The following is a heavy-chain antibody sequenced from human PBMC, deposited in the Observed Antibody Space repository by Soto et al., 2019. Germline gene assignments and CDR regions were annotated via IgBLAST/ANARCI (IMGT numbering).Heavy chain of an antibody. J-gene: IGHJ4*02. D-gene: IGHD5-12*01. CDR1: GGSFSDYY. Sequence: QVQLQQWGAGLLKPSETLSLTCAVYGGSFSDYYWSWIRQPPGKGLEWIGEINHSGSTNYNPSLKSRVTISVDTSKNQFSLKLSSVTAADTAVYYCARGRWLRSSVDYWGQGTLVTVSS. CDR2: INHSGST. V-gene: IGHV4-34*01. CDR3: ARGRWLRSSVDY.